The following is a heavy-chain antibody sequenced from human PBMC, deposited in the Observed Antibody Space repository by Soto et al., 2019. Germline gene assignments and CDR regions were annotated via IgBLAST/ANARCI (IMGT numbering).Heavy chain of an antibody. V-gene: IGHV1-69*06. CDR1: GGTFGSYA. CDR2: IIPIPGTA. Sequence: QVQLVQSGAEVKKPGSSVKVSCKASGGTFGSYAISWVRQAPGQGLEWMGGIIPIPGTANYAQKFQGRVTIAADKSTSTAYMELSSLRSEDTDVYYCARSQGSSTSLEIYYYYYYGMDVWGQGTTVTVSS. J-gene: IGHJ6*02. CDR3: ARSQGSSTSLEIYYYYYYGMDV. D-gene: IGHD2-2*01.